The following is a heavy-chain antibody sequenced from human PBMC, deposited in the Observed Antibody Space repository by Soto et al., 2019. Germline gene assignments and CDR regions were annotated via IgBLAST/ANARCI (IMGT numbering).Heavy chain of an antibody. CDR2: ISSSGSTI. Sequence: QVQLVESGGGLVKPGGSLRLSCAASGFTFSDYYMSWIRQAPGKGLEWVSYISSSGSTIYYADSVEGRFTISRDNAKNSLYVQMNSLRAEDTAVYYCAREGGCSSTSCPSGQYYMDVWGKGTTVTVSS. D-gene: IGHD2-2*01. V-gene: IGHV3-11*01. J-gene: IGHJ6*03. CDR3: AREGGCSSTSCPSGQYYMDV. CDR1: GFTFSDYY.